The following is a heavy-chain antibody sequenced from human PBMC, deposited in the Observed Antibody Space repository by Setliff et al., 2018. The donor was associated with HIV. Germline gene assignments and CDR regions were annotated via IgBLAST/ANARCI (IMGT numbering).Heavy chain of an antibody. CDR1: GGSITSTTYY. J-gene: IGHJ4*02. D-gene: IGHD3-9*01. CDR3: ARDQPQDYDSLTGYYTGRYFDY. Sequence: SETLSLTCTVSGGSITSTTYYWGWIRQPPGKGLEWIGTIHYTGNTYHNPSLKSRVTISVEASKNQISLKLTAVTAADSAVYYCARDQPQDYDSLTGYYTGRYFDYWGRGTQVTVSS. V-gene: IGHV4-39*02. CDR2: IHYTGNT.